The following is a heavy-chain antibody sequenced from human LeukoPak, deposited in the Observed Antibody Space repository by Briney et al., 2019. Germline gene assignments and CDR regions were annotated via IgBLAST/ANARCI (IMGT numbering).Heavy chain of an antibody. CDR1: GGSISYFY. CDR2: IYTSGST. CDR3: ARGIYYGSGSYYTSHMDV. Sequence: SETLSLTCTVSGGSISYFYWSWIRQPAGKGLEWIGRIYTSGSTNYNPSLKSRVTISVDTSKNQFSLKLSSVTAADTTVYYCARGIYYGSGSYYTSHMDVWGKGTTVTISS. D-gene: IGHD3-10*01. V-gene: IGHV4-4*07. J-gene: IGHJ6*03.